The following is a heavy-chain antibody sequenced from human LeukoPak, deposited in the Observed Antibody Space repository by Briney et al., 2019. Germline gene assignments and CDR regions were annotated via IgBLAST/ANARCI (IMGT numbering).Heavy chain of an antibody. D-gene: IGHD3-10*01. CDR2: IYSGGYT. CDR3: ARDRGSGLDY. CDR1: GFTFSSYA. Sequence: PGGSLRLSCAASGFTFSSYAMSWVRQAPGKGLEWVSVIYSGGYTYYADSVKGRFNISRDNSKNTLYLQMNSLRAEDTAVYYCARDRGSGLDYWGQGTLVTVSS. V-gene: IGHV3-66*01. J-gene: IGHJ4*02.